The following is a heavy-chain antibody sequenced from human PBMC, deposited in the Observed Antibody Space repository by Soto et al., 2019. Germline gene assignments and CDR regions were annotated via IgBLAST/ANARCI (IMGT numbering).Heavy chain of an antibody. CDR2: LYSSGTT. CDR3: ARDWSKFSYNYPYYYAMDA. J-gene: IGHJ6*02. CDR1: GFSVTNSY. V-gene: IGHV3-53*01. D-gene: IGHD5-18*01. Sequence: GGSLRLSCTVSGFSVTNSYINWVRQSPGKGLEWVSILYSSGTTYYADSVRGRFTVSRDDSKNTLFLHMNSLRADDTAVYYCARDWSKFSYNYPYYYAMDAWGQGTTVTVSS.